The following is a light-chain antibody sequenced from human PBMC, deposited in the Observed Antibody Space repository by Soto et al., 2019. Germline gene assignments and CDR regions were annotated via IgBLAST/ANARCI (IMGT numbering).Light chain of an antibody. Sequence: DIQMTQSPSSVSASVGDRVTITCRASQGIDSWLAWYQQKPGKAPKLLIYAASNLQSGVPSRFSGSRSRIDFTLTISNLQPEDFATYYCQQTNRFPRTFGPGTKVDIK. J-gene: IGKJ3*01. CDR3: QQTNRFPRT. CDR1: QGIDSW. CDR2: AAS. V-gene: IGKV1-12*01.